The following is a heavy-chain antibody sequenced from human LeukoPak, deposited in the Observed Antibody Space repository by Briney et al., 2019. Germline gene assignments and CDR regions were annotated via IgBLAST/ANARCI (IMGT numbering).Heavy chain of an antibody. CDR3: ARDNGDYAINYDY. CDR2: ISSSSSTI. CDR1: GFTFSNYE. Sequence: GGSLRLSCAASGFTFSNYEMNWVRQAPGKGLEWISYISSSSSTIYYADSVKGRFTISRDNAKNSLYLQMNSLRAEDTAVYYCARDNGDYAINYDYWGQGTLVTVSS. D-gene: IGHD4-17*01. J-gene: IGHJ4*02. V-gene: IGHV3-48*01.